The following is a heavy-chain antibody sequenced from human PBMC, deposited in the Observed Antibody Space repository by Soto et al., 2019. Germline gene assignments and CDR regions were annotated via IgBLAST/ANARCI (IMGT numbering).Heavy chain of an antibody. CDR3: ARDHKEAFDI. Sequence: QVLLQESGPGLVKPSETLSLTCTVSGGSISSYFLNWIRQAPGKGLEWIGYMYFNESTNYNPSLKSRVTISLDTSKSLFSLKLTSVTAADTAVYYCARDHKEAFDIWGQGTVVTVSS. CDR2: MYFNEST. J-gene: IGHJ3*02. CDR1: GGSISSYF. V-gene: IGHV4-59*01.